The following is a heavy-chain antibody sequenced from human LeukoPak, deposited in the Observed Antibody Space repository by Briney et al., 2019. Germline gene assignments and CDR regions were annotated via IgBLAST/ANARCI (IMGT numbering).Heavy chain of an antibody. Sequence: SVKVSCKASGYTFTGYYMHWVRQAPGQGLEWMGWINPNSGGTNYAQKFQGRVTMTRDTSISTAYMERSRLRSDDTAVYYCARDRIAAAGTSDNWFDPWGQGTLVTVSS. CDR2: INPNSGGT. CDR1: GYTFTGYY. D-gene: IGHD6-13*01. V-gene: IGHV1-2*02. CDR3: ARDRIAAAGTSDNWFDP. J-gene: IGHJ5*02.